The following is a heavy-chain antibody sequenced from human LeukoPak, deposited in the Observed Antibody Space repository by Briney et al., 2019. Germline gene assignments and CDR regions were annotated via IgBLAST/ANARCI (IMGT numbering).Heavy chain of an antibody. CDR3: AKDERNWNYNLASQTYD. CDR2: ISGSGGST. D-gene: IGHD1-7*01. CDR1: GFTFSNYA. J-gene: IGHJ4*02. Sequence: GGSLRLSCAASGFTFSNYAMNWVRQAPGKGLEWVSAISGSGGSTYYADSVKGRFTVSRDNSKNTLYLQMSSLRAEDTAVYYCAKDERNWNYNLASQTYDWGQGTLVTVSS. V-gene: IGHV3-23*01.